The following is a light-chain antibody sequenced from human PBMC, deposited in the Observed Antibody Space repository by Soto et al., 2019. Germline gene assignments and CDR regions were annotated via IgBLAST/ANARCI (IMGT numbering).Light chain of an antibody. Sequence: DIVVSLSPATLSVSPGESATLSCRTSQSVTMKLAWYQQKPGRAPRLLIYDTSTRATDIPARFSGSGSGTEFTLTIIRLQSEDFAVYFCQQYNHWSLISFGQGTRLEI. CDR3: QQYNHWSLIS. CDR2: DTS. CDR1: QSVTMK. V-gene: IGKV3-15*01. J-gene: IGKJ5*01.